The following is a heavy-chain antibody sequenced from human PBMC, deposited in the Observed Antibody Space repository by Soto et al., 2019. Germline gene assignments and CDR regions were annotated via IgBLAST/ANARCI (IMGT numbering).Heavy chain of an antibody. D-gene: IGHD3-10*01. J-gene: IGHJ4*02. CDR1: GGSISSSNW. CDR3: ASHGSGSYYFDY. V-gene: IGHV4-4*02. Sequence: KPSETLSLTCAVSGGSISSSNWWSWVRQPPGKGLEWIGEIYHSGSTNYNPSLKSRVTISVDKSKNQFSLKLSSVTAADTAVYYCASHGSGSYYFDYWGQGTLVTVSS. CDR2: IYHSGST.